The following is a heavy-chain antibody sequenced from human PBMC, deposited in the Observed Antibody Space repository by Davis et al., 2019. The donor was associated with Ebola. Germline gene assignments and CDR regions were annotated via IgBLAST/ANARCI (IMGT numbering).Heavy chain of an antibody. V-gene: IGHV3-30-3*01. CDR1: GFTFSSYA. J-gene: IGHJ4*02. CDR3: ARSGSSNCYQYTDY. D-gene: IGHD6-13*01. Sequence: GESLKISCAASGFTFSSYAMHWVRQAPGKGLEWVAVISYDGSNKYYADSVKGRFTISRDNSKNTLYLQMNSLRAEDTAVYYCARSGSSNCYQYTDYWGQGTLVTVSS. CDR2: ISYDGSNK.